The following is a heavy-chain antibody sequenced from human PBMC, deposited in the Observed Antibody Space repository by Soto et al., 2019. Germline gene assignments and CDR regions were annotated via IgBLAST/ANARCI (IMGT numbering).Heavy chain of an antibody. Sequence: SETLSLTCAVSGGSISSGGYSWSWIRQPPGKGLEWIGYIYHSGSTYYNPSLKSRVTISVDKSKNQFSLKLSSVTAADTAVYSCARTPWDGYAASYFDYWGQGTLVTVSS. V-gene: IGHV4-30-2*01. CDR1: GGSISSGGYS. CDR2: IYHSGST. CDR3: ARTPWDGYAASYFDY. D-gene: IGHD1-26*01. J-gene: IGHJ4*02.